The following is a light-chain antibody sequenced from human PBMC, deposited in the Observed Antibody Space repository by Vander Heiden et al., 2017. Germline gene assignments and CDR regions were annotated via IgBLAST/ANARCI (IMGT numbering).Light chain of an antibody. CDR2: GAS. Sequence: DIVLTQSPGTLSLSPGERATLSCRASQSVSSSYLAWYQQKPGQAPRLLIYGASSRATGIPDRFSGSWSGTDFTLTISRLEPEDFAVYYYQQYGSSPWTFGQGTKVEIK. CDR3: QQYGSSPWT. CDR1: QSVSSSY. V-gene: IGKV3-20*01. J-gene: IGKJ1*01.